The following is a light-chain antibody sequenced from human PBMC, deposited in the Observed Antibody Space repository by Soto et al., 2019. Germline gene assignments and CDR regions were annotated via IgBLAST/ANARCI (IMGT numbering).Light chain of an antibody. V-gene: IGKV3-20*01. Sequence: IVLTQSPGTLSLSPGDRATLSCRASQGVSARYLAWYHQKPGQAPRLLIFGASDRATGIPDRFSGSGSGTDFTLTIDRLEPEDFAMYYCQQYSDSPPTFGQGTKVDIK. CDR3: QQYSDSPPT. CDR1: QGVSARY. CDR2: GAS. J-gene: IGKJ1*01.